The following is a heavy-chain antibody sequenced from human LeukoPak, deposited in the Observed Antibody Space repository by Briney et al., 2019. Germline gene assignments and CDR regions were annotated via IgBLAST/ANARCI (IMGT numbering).Heavy chain of an antibody. V-gene: IGHV3-11*01. D-gene: IGHD6-13*01. CDR2: ISSSGSTI. J-gene: IGHJ4*02. Sequence: GGSLRLSCAASGFTFSTFWMGWVRQAPGKGLEWVSYISSSGSTIYYADSVKGRFTISRDNAKNSLYLQMNSLRAEDTAVYYCARGIAAAGPYYFDYWGQGTLVTVSS. CDR3: ARGIAAAGPYYFDY. CDR1: GFTFSTFW.